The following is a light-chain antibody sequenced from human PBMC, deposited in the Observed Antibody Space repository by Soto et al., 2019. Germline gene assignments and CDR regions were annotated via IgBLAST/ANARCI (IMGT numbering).Light chain of an antibody. CDR2: AAS. J-gene: IGKJ1*01. Sequence: DIQMTQSPSSLSASVGDRVIITCRASQIISSYLNWYQQKPGKAPKLLIYAASSLQSGVPSRFSGSGSRTDFTLTISSLQPEDFATYFCQQSYSSPRTFGQGTKVEIK. V-gene: IGKV1-39*01. CDR1: QIISSY. CDR3: QQSYSSPRT.